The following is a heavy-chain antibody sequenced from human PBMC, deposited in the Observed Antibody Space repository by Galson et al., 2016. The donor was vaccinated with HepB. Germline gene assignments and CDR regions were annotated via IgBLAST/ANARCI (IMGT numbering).Heavy chain of an antibody. D-gene: IGHD3-22*01. V-gene: IGHV4-39*01. CDR1: GGSISSGSHY. CDR3: ARREGVNYSDRSDLADDAFNI. CDR2: IYYSGNT. Sequence: SETLSLTCTVSGGSISSGSHYWGWIRQPPGKGLEWIGSIYYSGNTHYNPSLKSRVTISVDTSKNQFSLKLNSVTAADTAVYFCARREGVNYSDRSDLADDAFNIWGQGTMVTVSS. J-gene: IGHJ3*02.